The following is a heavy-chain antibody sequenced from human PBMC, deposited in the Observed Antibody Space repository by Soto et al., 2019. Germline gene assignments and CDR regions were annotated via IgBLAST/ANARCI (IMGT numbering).Heavy chain of an antibody. Sequence: EVQLVESGGGLVQPGGSLRLSCAASGFTFSSYSMNWVRQAPGKGLEWVSYISSSSTIYYADSVKGRFTISRDNAKNSLYLQMNSLRDEDTAVYYCAREDYDSSGYYYGMDVWGQGTTVTVSS. V-gene: IGHV3-48*02. CDR3: AREDYDSSGYYYGMDV. CDR2: ISSSSTI. J-gene: IGHJ6*02. D-gene: IGHD3-22*01. CDR1: GFTFSSYS.